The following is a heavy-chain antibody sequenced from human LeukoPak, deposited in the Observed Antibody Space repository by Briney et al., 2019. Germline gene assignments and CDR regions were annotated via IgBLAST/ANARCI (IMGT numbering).Heavy chain of an antibody. CDR1: GGSISSTNYY. CDR2: IYYSGST. CDR3: ARLGEVEMATLYFDY. Sequence: PSETLSLTCTVSGGSISSTNYYWGWIRQPPGKGLEWIGSIYYSGSTYYNPTLKSRVTISVDTSKNQFSLKLNSVTAADTALYYCARLGEVEMATLYFDYWGQRTLVTVSS. D-gene: IGHD5-24*01. J-gene: IGHJ4*02. V-gene: IGHV4-39*01.